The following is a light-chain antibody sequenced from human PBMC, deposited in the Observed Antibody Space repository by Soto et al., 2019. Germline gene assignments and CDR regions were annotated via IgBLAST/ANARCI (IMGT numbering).Light chain of an antibody. CDR3: QQYGSSLPIT. V-gene: IGKV3-20*01. CDR1: QSVSSSY. Sequence: EIGLTQSRGTRSLSAGERATLSCRASQSVSSSYLAWYQQKPGQAPRLLIYGASSSATGIPHRFSGSESRTDFALTITRLEPEDYAVYYCQQYGSSLPITFSKETRLEIK. CDR2: GAS. J-gene: IGKJ5*01.